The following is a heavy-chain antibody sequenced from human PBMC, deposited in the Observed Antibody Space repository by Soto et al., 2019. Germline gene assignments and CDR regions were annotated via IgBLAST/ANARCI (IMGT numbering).Heavy chain of an antibody. V-gene: IGHV4-59*01. D-gene: IGHD5-12*01. CDR2: IYYSGST. CDR3: ARARDSAYDRSTIGMDV. Sequence: SETLSLTCTVSGGSISSYYWSWIRQPPGKGLEWIGYIYYSGSTNYNPSLKSRVTISVDTSKNQFSLKLSSVTAADTAVYYCARARDSAYDRSTIGMDVWGQGTTVTVSS. CDR1: GGSISSYY. J-gene: IGHJ6*02.